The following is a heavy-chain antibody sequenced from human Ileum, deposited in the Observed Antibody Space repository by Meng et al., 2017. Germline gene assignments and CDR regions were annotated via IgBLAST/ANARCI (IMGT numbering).Heavy chain of an antibody. J-gene: IGHJ1*01. CDR2: IHHSGSI. CDR3: ARGDIAARCQH. CDR1: GGSLNGDY. Sequence: QVQFRQGGAGLLKPSETLSPPCGVYGGSLNGDYCTWIRQPPGEGLEWIREIHHSGSITYNPSLESRVTISMDTSKKQFSLKLHSVTAADTAVYYCARGDIAARCQHWGQGTLVTVSS. V-gene: IGHV4-34*01. D-gene: IGHD6-6*01.